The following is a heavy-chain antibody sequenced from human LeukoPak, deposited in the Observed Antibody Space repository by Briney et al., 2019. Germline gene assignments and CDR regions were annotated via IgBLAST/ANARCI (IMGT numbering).Heavy chain of an antibody. CDR1: GFTFSSYA. CDR2: ISGSGGST. Sequence: GGSLRLSCAASGFTFSSYAMSWVRQAPGKGLEWVSAISGSGGSTYYADSVEGRFTISRDNSKNTVSLQLSSLRVEDTAVYFCAKDREDSAMISGVFDLWGRGTLVTVSS. CDR3: AKDREDSAMISGVFDL. D-gene: IGHD5-18*01. J-gene: IGHJ2*01. V-gene: IGHV3-23*01.